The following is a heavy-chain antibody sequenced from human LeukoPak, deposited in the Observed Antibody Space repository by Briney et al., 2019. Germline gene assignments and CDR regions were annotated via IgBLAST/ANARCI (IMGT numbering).Heavy chain of an antibody. J-gene: IGHJ5*02. V-gene: IGHV4-59*01. CDR3: ARDQRRNWFDP. CDR2: IYYSGST. CDR1: GGSISSYY. Sequence: SETLSLTCTVSGGSISSYYWSWIRQPPGKGLEWIGYIYYSGSTNYNPSLKSRVTISVDTSKNQFSLKLSSVTAADTVVYYCARDQRRNWFDPWGQGTLVTVSS.